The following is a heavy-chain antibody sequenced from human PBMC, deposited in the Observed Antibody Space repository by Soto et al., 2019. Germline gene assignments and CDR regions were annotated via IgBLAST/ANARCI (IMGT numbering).Heavy chain of an antibody. CDR1: VFTFSSYA. Sequence: GGSLRLSCAASVFTFSSYAMHWVHQAPGKGLEWVAVISYDGSNKYYADSVKGRFTISRDNSKNTLYLQMNSLRAEDTAVYYCARDEAAGRIYWYFDLWGRGTLVTVSS. V-gene: IGHV3-30-3*01. D-gene: IGHD6-13*01. CDR3: ARDEAAGRIYWYFDL. CDR2: ISYDGSNK. J-gene: IGHJ2*01.